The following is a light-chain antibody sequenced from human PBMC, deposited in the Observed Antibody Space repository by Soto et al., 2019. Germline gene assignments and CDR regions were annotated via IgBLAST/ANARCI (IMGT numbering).Light chain of an antibody. CDR3: QQYYSFPPT. CDR2: AAS. CDR1: QDISSS. V-gene: IGKV1-8*01. Sequence: AIRMTQSPSSLSASTGDRVTITCRARQDISSSLASYQQKPGKAPKLLIYAASTLQSGVPSRFSGSGSGTDFTLTISCLQSEDFATYYCQQYYSFPPTFGGGTKVEIK. J-gene: IGKJ4*01.